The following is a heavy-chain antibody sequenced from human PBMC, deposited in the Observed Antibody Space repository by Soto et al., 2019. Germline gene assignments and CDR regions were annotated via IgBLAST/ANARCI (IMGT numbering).Heavy chain of an antibody. D-gene: IGHD3-3*01. V-gene: IGHV4-39*01. J-gene: IGHJ5*02. CDR1: GGSISSSSYY. Sequence: SETLSLTCTVSGGSISSSSYYWGWIRQAPGKGLEWIGSIYYSGSTYYNPSLKSRVTISVDTSKNQFSLKLSSVTAADTAVYYCARGHYDFWSGYYYSYNWFDPWGQGTLVTVSS. CDR3: ARGHYDFWSGYYYSYNWFDP. CDR2: IYYSGST.